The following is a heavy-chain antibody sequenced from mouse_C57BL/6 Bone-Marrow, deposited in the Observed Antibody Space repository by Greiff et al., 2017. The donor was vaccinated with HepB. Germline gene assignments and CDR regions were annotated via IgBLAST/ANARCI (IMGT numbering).Heavy chain of an antibody. CDR3: AKRAWFAY. CDR2: ISYDGSN. CDR1: GYSITSGYY. J-gene: IGHJ3*01. V-gene: IGHV3-6*01. Sequence: DVKLQESGPGLVKPSQSLSLTCSVTGYSITSGYYWNWIRQFPGNKLEWMGYISYDGSNNYNPSLKNRISITRDTSKNQFFLKLNSVTTEDTATYYCAKRAWFAYWGQGTLVTVSA.